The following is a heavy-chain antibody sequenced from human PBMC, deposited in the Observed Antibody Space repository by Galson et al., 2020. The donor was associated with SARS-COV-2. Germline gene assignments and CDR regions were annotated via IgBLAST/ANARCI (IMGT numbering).Heavy chain of an antibody. Sequence: GESLKISCAASGFTFSTYAMGWVRQAPGKGLEWVSAIRGRGTSTYYADSVQGRFTISRDNSKNTLYLQMNSLSVGDTAVYYCARESGPPRGVWDYWGQGALVTVSS. CDR3: ARESGPPRGVWDY. V-gene: IGHV3-23*01. CDR2: IRGRGTST. D-gene: IGHD3-10*01. CDR1: GFTFSTYA. J-gene: IGHJ4*02.